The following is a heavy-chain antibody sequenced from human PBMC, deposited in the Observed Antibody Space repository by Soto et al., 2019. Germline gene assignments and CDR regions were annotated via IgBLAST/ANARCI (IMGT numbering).Heavy chain of an antibody. CDR2: IYYSGST. CDR1: GCSISSSSYY. D-gene: IGHD3-16*01. J-gene: IGHJ6*04. Sequence: XETLSLTCTVAGCSISSSSYYWGWIRQPPGKGLEWIGSIYYSGSTYYNPSLKSRVTISVDTSKNQFSLKLSSVTAADTAVYYCARDMGQYGYGMEVWGKGTTVTVS. V-gene: IGHV4-39*02. CDR3: ARDMGQYGYGMEV.